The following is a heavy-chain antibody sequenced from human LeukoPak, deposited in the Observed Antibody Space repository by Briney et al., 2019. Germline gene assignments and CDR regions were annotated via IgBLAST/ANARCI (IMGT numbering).Heavy chain of an antibody. CDR1: GFTFSSYS. Sequence: GSLRLSCAASGFTFSSYSMNWVRQAPGKGLEWVPSISSSSSYIYYADSVKGRFTISRDNAKNSLYLQMNSLRAEDTAVYYCARGFRPGGMDVWGQGTTVTVSS. V-gene: IGHV3-21*01. CDR2: ISSSSSYI. J-gene: IGHJ6*02. D-gene: IGHD2-21*01. CDR3: ARGFRPGGMDV.